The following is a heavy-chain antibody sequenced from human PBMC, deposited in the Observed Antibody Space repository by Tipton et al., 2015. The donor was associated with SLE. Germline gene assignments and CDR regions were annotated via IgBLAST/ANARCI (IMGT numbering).Heavy chain of an antibody. CDR1: GGSIRSSGYY. CDR3: ARGGGGDVLNWFDP. V-gene: IGHV4-31*03. J-gene: IGHJ5*02. CDR2: IYLTGST. D-gene: IGHD2-21*01. Sequence: TLSLTCTVSGGSIRSSGYYWSWIRQHPGKGLEWIGYIYLTGSTHYNPSLRSRILISLDTSKNQFSLKVNSVTAADTAIYFCARGGGGDVLNWFDPWGQGTLVSVSP.